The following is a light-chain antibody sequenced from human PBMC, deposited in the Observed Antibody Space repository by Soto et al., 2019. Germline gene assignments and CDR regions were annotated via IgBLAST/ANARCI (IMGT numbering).Light chain of an antibody. Sequence: EIVLTQSPGTLSLSPGERATLSCRASQSVSSSFLAWYQQKPGQAPRLLIYGASNRATGIPDRFSGSGSGTVFTLTISRLEPEDVAVYYCQQYVTSPWACGQGTKVAIE. CDR2: GAS. CDR3: QQYVTSPWA. CDR1: QSVSSSF. V-gene: IGKV3-20*01. J-gene: IGKJ1*01.